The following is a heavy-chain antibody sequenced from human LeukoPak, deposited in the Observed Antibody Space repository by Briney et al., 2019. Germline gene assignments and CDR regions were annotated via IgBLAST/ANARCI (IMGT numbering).Heavy chain of an antibody. V-gene: IGHV3-23*01. Sequence: QAGGSLRLSCAASGFTVSSNYMSWVRQAPGKGLEWVSAISGSGSSTFYADSVKGRFTISRDNSKNTLYLQMDSLRAEDTAFYDCAKCTSSVCHSFDSWGQGTLVTVSS. J-gene: IGHJ4*02. D-gene: IGHD1-1*01. CDR2: ISGSGSST. CDR3: AKCTSSVCHSFDS. CDR1: GFTVSSNY.